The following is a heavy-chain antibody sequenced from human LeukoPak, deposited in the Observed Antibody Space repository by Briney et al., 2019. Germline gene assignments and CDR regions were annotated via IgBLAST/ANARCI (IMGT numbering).Heavy chain of an antibody. CDR3: AKDRAYTGSPRAFDI. D-gene: IGHD1-26*01. CDR2: ISGGGSST. V-gene: IGHV3-23*01. CDR1: GFSFSTYA. Sequence: GASLRLSCAASGFSFSTYAMSWVRQAPGKGLDWVSGISGGGSSTYYADSVKGRFTISRDNSKNTLYLQMSSLRAEDTAVYYCAKDRAYTGSPRAFDIWGQGTVVTVSS. J-gene: IGHJ3*02.